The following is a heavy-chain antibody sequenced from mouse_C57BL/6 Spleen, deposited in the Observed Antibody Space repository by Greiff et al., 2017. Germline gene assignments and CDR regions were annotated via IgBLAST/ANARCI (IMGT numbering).Heavy chain of an antibody. D-gene: IGHD1-1*01. J-gene: IGHJ4*01. Sequence: QVQLQQPGAELVKPGASVKMSCKASGYTFTSYWITWVKQRPGQGLEWIGDIYPGSGSTNYNEKFKSKATLTVDTSSSTAYMQLSSLTSEDSAVYYCAITITTVVATRAMDYWGQGTSVTVSS. CDR3: AITITTVVATRAMDY. CDR1: GYTFTSYW. V-gene: IGHV1-55*01. CDR2: IYPGSGST.